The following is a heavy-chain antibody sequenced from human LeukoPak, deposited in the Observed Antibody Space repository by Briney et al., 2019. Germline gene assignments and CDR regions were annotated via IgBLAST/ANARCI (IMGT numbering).Heavy chain of an antibody. D-gene: IGHD4-17*01. V-gene: IGHV3-23*01. CDR1: GITLSNYG. Sequence: GGSLRLSCAVSGITLSNYGMSWVRQAPGKGLEWVAGISGSGGGTNYADSVKGRFIISRDNVKNTLYLQMNSLTAEDTAVYFCAKVSDYAIPVCDYWGQGTLVTVSS. CDR2: ISGSGGGT. CDR3: AKVSDYAIPVCDY. J-gene: IGHJ4*02.